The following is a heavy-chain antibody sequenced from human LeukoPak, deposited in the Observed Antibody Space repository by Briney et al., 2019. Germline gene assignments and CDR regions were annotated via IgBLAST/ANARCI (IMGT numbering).Heavy chain of an antibody. V-gene: IGHV3-15*01. CDR2: IKSKTDGGTP. CDR3: TTDRAVLMVYAAVSDY. CDR1: EFTSSNAW. D-gene: IGHD2-8*01. J-gene: IGHJ4*02. Sequence: PGGSLRPSWAASEFTSSNAWMSWARQPPGRGLDWVGRIKSKTDGGTPDYAAPVKGRFTISRDDSKNTLYLQMNSLKTEDTAVYYCTTDRAVLMVYAAVSDYWGQGTLVTVSS.